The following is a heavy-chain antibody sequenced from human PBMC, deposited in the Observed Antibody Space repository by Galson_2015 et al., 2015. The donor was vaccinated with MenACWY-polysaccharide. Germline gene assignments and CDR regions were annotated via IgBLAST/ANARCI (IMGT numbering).Heavy chain of an antibody. V-gene: IGHV3-21*01. CDR1: GFTFSSYG. J-gene: IGHJ4*02. D-gene: IGHD3-9*01. CDR3: ARGYDILTGYRN. Sequence: SLRLSCAASGFTFSSYGMHWVRQAPGKGLEWVSSISSSSSYIYYADSVKGRFTISRDNAKNSLYLQMNSLRAEDTAVYYCARGYDILTGYRNWGQGTLVTVSS. CDR2: ISSSSSYI.